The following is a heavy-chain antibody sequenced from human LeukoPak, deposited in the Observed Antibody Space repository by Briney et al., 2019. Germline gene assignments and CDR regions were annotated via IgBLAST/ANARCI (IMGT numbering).Heavy chain of an antibody. CDR3: ASSWYYFGY. D-gene: IGHD6-13*01. V-gene: IGHV4-61*01. J-gene: IGHJ4*02. Sequence: PSETLSLTCTVSGGSVSSGSYYWSWIRQPPGKGLEWIGYIYYSGSTNYNPSLKSRATISVDTSKNQFSLKLSSVTAADTAVYYCASSWYYFGYWGQGTLVTVSS. CDR2: IYYSGST. CDR1: GGSVSSGSYY.